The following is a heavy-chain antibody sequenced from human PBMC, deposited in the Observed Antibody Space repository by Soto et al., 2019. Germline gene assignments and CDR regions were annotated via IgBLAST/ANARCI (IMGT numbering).Heavy chain of an antibody. D-gene: IGHD5-12*01. Sequence: GGSLRLSCAASGFTFSSYGMHWVRQAPGKGLEWVAVISYDGSNKYYADSVKGRFTISRDNSKNTLYLQMNSLRAEDTAVYYCAKDLSPPRRGYDPYYYYYGMDVWGQGTTVTVSS. V-gene: IGHV3-30*18. CDR2: ISYDGSNK. CDR3: AKDLSPPRRGYDPYYYYYGMDV. CDR1: GFTFSSYG. J-gene: IGHJ6*02.